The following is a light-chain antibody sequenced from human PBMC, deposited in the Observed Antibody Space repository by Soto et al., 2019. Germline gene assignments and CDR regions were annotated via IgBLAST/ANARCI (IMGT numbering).Light chain of an antibody. J-gene: IGLJ2*01. CDR3: ISYANSKNLL. V-gene: IGLV2-8*01. Sequence: QSALTQPPSASGSSGQSVTISCTGTSSDVGGYNSVSWYQQHPDKAPKVIIYEVSKRPSGVPDRFSGSKSGNTASLTVSGLQPEDEADYYCISYANSKNLLFGGGTKLTVL. CDR1: SSDVGGYNS. CDR2: EVS.